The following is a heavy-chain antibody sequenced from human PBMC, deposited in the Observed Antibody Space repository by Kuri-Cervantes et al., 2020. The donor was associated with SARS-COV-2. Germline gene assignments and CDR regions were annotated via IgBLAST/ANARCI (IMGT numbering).Heavy chain of an antibody. Sequence: GESLKISCAASGFIFSDYAIDWVRQAPGKGLEWVAIISFDGRNTHYADSVRGRFTISRDSSENTLYLQMNSLRAEDTAVYYCARAYCGGDCEFDYWGQGTLVTVSS. J-gene: IGHJ4*02. D-gene: IGHD2-21*02. CDR2: ISFDGRNT. V-gene: IGHV3-30*04. CDR1: GFIFSDYA. CDR3: ARAYCGGDCEFDY.